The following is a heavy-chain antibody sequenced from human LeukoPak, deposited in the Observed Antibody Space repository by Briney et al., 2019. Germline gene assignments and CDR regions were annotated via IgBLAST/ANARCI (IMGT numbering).Heavy chain of an antibody. CDR2: IYPGDSDT. D-gene: IGHD2-15*01. J-gene: IGHJ6*02. CDR3: ARHTGLGYCSGGSCYPPYYYGMDV. V-gene: IGHV5-51*01. Sequence: GESLKISCKGSGYSFTSYWIGWVRQMPGKGLEWMGIIYPGDSDTRYSPSFQGQVTISADKSISTAYLQWSSLKASDTAMYYCARHTGLGYCSGGSCYPPYYYGMDVRGQGTTVTVSS. CDR1: GYSFTSYW.